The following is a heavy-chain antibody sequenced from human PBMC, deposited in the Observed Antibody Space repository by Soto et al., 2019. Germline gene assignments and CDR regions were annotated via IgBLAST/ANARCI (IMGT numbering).Heavy chain of an antibody. V-gene: IGHV3-74*01. Sequence: EVQLVESGGGLVQPGGSLRLSCAASGFTFSSYWMHWVRQAPGKGLVWVSRINSDGSSTSYADSVKGRFTISRDNAKNTLYLQRNSRRAEDTGVYYCVRTSRVVPAATREDYWGQGTLVTFSS. CDR3: VRTSRVVPAATREDY. D-gene: IGHD2-15*01. CDR1: GFTFSSYW. CDR2: INSDGSST. J-gene: IGHJ4*02.